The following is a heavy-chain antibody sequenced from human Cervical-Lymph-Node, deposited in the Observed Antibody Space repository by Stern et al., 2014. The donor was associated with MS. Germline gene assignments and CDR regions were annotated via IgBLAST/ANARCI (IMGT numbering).Heavy chain of an antibody. J-gene: IGHJ3*02. D-gene: IGHD2-15*01. V-gene: IGHV2-5*02. CDR1: GFSLTTRGVG. CDR3: AHAAGHRVDAFDI. CDR2: IYLDADH. Sequence: QITLKESGPTLVKPPQTLTLTCTFSGFSLTTRGVGVGWIRQPPGKALEWLALIYLDADHPYSPSLTSRLPITQATSQPQVCLTLTNMDPVDTATYYGAHAAGHRVDAFDIWGQGTMVTASS.